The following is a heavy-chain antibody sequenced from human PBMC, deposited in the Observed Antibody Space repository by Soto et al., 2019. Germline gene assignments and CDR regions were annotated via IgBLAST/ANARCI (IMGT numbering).Heavy chain of an antibody. Sequence: EVQLVESGGGLVQPGGSLKLSCAASGFTFSGSAMHWVRQASGKGLEWVGRIRSKANSYATAYAASVKGRFTISRDDSKNTAYLQMNSLKTEDTAVYYCSQLGATSAFDIWGQGTMVTVSS. D-gene: IGHD1-26*01. CDR1: GFTFSGSA. CDR3: SQLGATSAFDI. J-gene: IGHJ3*02. CDR2: IRSKANSYAT. V-gene: IGHV3-73*02.